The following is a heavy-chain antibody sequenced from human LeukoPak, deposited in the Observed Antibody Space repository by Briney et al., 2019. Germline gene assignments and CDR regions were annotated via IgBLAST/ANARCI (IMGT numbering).Heavy chain of an antibody. CDR1: GYSFISSW. J-gene: IGHJ4*02. Sequence: GESLKISCKGSGYSFISSWISWVRQMPGKGLGWMGIIYPGDSDTRYSPSFQGQVTISADKSISTAYLQWSSLKASDSAIYYCARLDDYGDYLQYWGQGTLVTVSS. CDR3: ARLDDYGDYLQY. V-gene: IGHV5-51*01. CDR2: IYPGDSDT. D-gene: IGHD4-17*01.